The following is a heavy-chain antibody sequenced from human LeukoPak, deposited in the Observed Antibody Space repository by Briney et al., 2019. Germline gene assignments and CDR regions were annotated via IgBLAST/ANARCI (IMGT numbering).Heavy chain of an antibody. CDR3: ARDPGSGYEEHFDY. J-gene: IGHJ4*02. V-gene: IGHV3-30*02. Sequence: GGSLRLSCAASGFTFNTYGMHWVRQAPGKGLEWVSFIRYDGSNKYYADSVKGRFTISRDNSKNTLYLQMNSLRAEDTAVYYCARDPGSGYEEHFDYWGQGTLVTVSS. CDR1: GFTFNTYG. CDR2: IRYDGSNK. D-gene: IGHD5-12*01.